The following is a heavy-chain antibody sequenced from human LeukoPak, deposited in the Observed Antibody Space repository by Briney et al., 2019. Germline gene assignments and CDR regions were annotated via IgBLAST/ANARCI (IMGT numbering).Heavy chain of an antibody. CDR3: AKGGGFCDY. Sequence: GGPLGLSCAASGFTFSNYWMSWVRQAPGKGLEWVANIKQDGSEKYYVDSVKGRFTISRDNAKNSLYLQMNSLRVEDTAVYYCAKGGGFCDYWGQGTLVTVSS. J-gene: IGHJ4*02. D-gene: IGHD2-15*01. CDR1: GFTFSNYW. V-gene: IGHV3-7*01. CDR2: IKQDGSEK.